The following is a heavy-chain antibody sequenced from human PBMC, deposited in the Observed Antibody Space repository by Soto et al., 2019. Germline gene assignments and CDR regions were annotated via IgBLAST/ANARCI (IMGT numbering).Heavy chain of an antibody. Sequence: SETLSLTCTVSGDSISSLYWSWIRQPPGKGLEWIGYIYYSGSINYNPSLKSRVTISVDPSKNQFSLRLSSVTAADTAVYYCMLGSGWKDFDYWGQGTLVTVSS. CDR3: MLGSGWKDFDY. J-gene: IGHJ4*02. V-gene: IGHV4-59*08. D-gene: IGHD3-22*01. CDR1: GDSISSLY. CDR2: IYYSGSI.